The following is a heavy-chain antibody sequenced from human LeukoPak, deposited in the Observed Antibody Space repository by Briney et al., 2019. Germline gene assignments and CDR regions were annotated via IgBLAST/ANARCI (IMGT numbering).Heavy chain of an antibody. J-gene: IGHJ4*02. D-gene: IGHD3-10*01. CDR1: GFTFSSYA. CDR3: AKGPNGSGSHPYFDY. CDR2: ISGSGGST. V-gene: IGHV3-23*01. Sequence: PGGSLRLSCAASGFTFSSYAMSWVRQAPGKGLEWVSAISGSGGSTYYADSVKGRFTISRDNSKNTLYLQMNSLRAEDTAVYYCAKGPNGSGSHPYFDYWGQGTLVTVSS.